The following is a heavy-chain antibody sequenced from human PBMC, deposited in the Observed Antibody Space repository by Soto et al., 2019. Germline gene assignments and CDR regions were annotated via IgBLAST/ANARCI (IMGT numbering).Heavy chain of an antibody. CDR3: VRGDAEVWEVKY. CDR1: GYSFTSYW. CDR2: IDPSDSYT. D-gene: IGHD1-26*01. Sequence: GESLKISCKGSGYSFTSYWISWVRQMPGKGLEWMGRIDPSDSYTNYSPSFQGHVTISADKSISTAYLQWSSLKASDTAMYYCVRGDAEVWEVKYWGQGILVTVSS. V-gene: IGHV5-10-1*01. J-gene: IGHJ1*01.